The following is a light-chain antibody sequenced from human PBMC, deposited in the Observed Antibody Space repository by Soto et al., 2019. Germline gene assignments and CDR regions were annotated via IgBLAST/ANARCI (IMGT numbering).Light chain of an antibody. CDR1: QSVSSSY. Sequence: GERVPLSCRASQSVSSSYLTWYQQKPGQAPRLLIYGASTRATSIPARFSGSGSGTDSTLTISRLEPEDFAVYYCHQYGSSPATFGQGGKVDIK. V-gene: IGKV3-20*01. CDR2: GAS. J-gene: IGKJ1*01. CDR3: HQYGSSPAT.